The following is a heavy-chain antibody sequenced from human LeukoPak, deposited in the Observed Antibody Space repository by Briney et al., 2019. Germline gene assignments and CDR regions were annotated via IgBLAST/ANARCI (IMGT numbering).Heavy chain of an antibody. V-gene: IGHV3-48*04. CDR3: AREGSGGSLGPLRNAMGAFDI. J-gene: IGHJ3*02. CDR1: GFSLSDFR. D-gene: IGHD2-15*01. Sequence: PGGSLRLSCTASGFSLSDFRMNWVRQAPGRGLEWVAHISRNGSTIHYADSVKGRFTTSRDNAKNLLSLEMNSLRAEDTAVYYCAREGSGGSLGPLRNAMGAFDIWGQGTMVTVSS. CDR2: ISRNGSTI.